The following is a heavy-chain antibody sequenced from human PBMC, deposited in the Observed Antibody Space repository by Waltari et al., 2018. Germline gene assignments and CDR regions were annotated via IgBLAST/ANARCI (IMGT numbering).Heavy chain of an antibody. CDR3: ARRTVTYKYYFDY. CDR2: IYHSGST. J-gene: IGHJ4*02. V-gene: IGHV4-38-2*01. D-gene: IGHD4-17*01. CDR1: GYSISSGYY. Sequence: QVQLQESGPGLVKPSETLSLTCAVSGYSISSGYYWGWIRQPPGKGLDWIGSIYHSGSTYYNPSLKSRGTISVDTSKNQFSLKLSSVTAADTAVYYCARRTVTYKYYFDYWGQGTLVTVSS.